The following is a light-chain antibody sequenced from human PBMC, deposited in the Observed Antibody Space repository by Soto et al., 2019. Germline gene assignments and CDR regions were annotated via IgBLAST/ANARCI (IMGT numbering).Light chain of an antibody. CDR1: QNVGSF. Sequence: DIRLAPSPSSLSVSLRGTGSRPFRAGQNVGSFVNWYQQKPGKAPRLLIYATSSLQSGVTSRISGSGSGTEFTLTISSLQPEDFATYFCQQSYSAQYTFGQGTKVDI. CDR3: QQSYSAQYT. CDR2: ATS. V-gene: IGKV1-39*01. J-gene: IGKJ2*01.